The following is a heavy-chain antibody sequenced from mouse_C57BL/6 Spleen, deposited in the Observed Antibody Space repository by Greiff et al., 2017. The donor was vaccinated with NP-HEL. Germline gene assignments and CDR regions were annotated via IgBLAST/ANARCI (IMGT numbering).Heavy chain of an antibody. J-gene: IGHJ2*01. CDR1: GFTFSSYG. CDR2: ISSGGSYT. CDR3: ARWTVTFDY. D-gene: IGHD2-12*01. V-gene: IGHV5-6*01. Sequence: EVQVVESGGDLVKPGGSLKLSCAASGFTFSSYGMSWVRQTPDKRLEWVATISSGGSYTYYPDSVKGRFTISRDNAKNTLYLQMSSLKSEDTAMYYCARWTVTFDYWGQGTTLTVSS.